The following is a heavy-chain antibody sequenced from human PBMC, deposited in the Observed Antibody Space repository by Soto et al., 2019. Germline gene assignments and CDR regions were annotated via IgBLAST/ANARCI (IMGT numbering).Heavy chain of an antibody. CDR1: GYTFSSYG. CDR3: ARGLNHYASGSYPHSMDV. CDR2: IWYDGSNK. J-gene: IGHJ6*02. D-gene: IGHD3-10*01. Sequence: QVQLVESGGGVVQPGRSLRLSCAASGYTFSSYGMHWVRQAPGKGLEWVAVIWYDGSNKYYADSVKGRFTISRDNCKNTVYLQTNRLRAEDTAVYYCARGLNHYASGSYPHSMDVWGQGTTVTVSS. V-gene: IGHV3-33*01.